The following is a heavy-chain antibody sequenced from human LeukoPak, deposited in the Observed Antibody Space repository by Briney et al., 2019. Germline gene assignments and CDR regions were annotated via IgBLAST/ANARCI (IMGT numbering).Heavy chain of an antibody. D-gene: IGHD4-23*01. CDR1: GFTFDDYG. J-gene: IGHJ4*02. CDR2: INWNGGSI. CDR3: ARAAPSYGGNSWFDY. Sequence: GGSLRLSCAASGFTFDDYGMSWVRQVSGKGLEWVSGINWNGGSIGYADSVKGRFTISRDNAKNSLYLQMNSLRAEDTAVYYCARAAPSYGGNSWFDYWGQGTLVTVSS. V-gene: IGHV3-20*04.